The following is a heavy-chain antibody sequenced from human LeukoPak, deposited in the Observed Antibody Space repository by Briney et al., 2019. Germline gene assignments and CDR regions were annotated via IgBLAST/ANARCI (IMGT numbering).Heavy chain of an antibody. CDR1: GFIFSIYG. Sequence: GGSLRLSCAASGFIFSIYGMHWVRQAPGKGLEGVAFIRYDGGNEDYEDSVKGRFTISRDNSKNTLYLQMNSQRPEDTARYYWARSSGGLDYYYYMDVWGKGTTVAVSS. D-gene: IGHD6-19*01. CDR3: ARSSGGLDYYYYMDV. J-gene: IGHJ6*03. CDR2: IRYDGGNE. V-gene: IGHV3-30*02.